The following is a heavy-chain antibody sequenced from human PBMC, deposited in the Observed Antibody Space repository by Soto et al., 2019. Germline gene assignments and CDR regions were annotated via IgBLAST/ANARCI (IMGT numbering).Heavy chain of an antibody. CDR3: AKARHSGDFAGSYDS. J-gene: IGHJ5*02. V-gene: IGHV3-23*01. Sequence: GGSLRLSCAASGFSFIYYAINWVRQVPGRGLEYVAGIGGRGGNAFYADSMKGRFSISRDKSKNTVYLHMHNLRVDDSAMYYCAKARHSGDFAGSYDSWGQGTLVTVSS. CDR1: GFSFIYYA. CDR2: IGGRGGNA. D-gene: IGHD2-21*02.